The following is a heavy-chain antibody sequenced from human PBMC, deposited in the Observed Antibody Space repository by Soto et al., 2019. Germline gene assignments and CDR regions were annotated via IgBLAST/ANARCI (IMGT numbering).Heavy chain of an antibody. CDR3: ARDRFGLAEVEDYYYYGMDV. CDR1: GFTFSSYS. D-gene: IGHD2-15*01. CDR2: ISSSSSYI. V-gene: IGHV3-21*01. Sequence: PGGSLRLSCAASGFTFSSYSMNWVRQAPGKGLEWVSSISSSSSYIYYADSVKGRFTISRDNAKNSLYLQMNSLRAEDTAVYYCARDRFGLAEVEDYYYYGMDVWGQGTTVTVSS. J-gene: IGHJ6*02.